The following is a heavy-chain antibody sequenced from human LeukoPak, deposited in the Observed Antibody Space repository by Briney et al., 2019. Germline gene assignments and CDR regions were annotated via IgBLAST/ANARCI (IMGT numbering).Heavy chain of an antibody. CDR2: IYSGGST. CDR3: ARERSGSYYNKGDY. J-gene: IGHJ4*02. V-gene: IGHV3-53*01. CDR1: GFTVSSNY. Sequence: GGSLRLSCAASGFTVSSNYMSWVRQAPGMGLEWVSVIYSGGSTYYADSVKGRFTISRDNSKNTLYLQMNSLRAEDTAVYYCARERSGSYYNKGDYWGQGTLVTVSS. D-gene: IGHD3-10*01.